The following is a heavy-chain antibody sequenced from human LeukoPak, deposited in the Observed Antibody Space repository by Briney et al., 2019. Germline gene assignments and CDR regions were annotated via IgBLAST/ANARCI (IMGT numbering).Heavy chain of an antibody. V-gene: IGHV3-23*01. CDR1: GFTFSSYA. Sequence: GGSLRLSCTASGFTFSSYAMSWVRQAPGKGLEWVSAVSGSGGSTYYADSVKGRFTISRDNSKNTLCLQMNTLRAEDTAVYYCARDPPVNYGSGSFPGFDYWGQGTLVTVSS. J-gene: IGHJ4*02. CDR2: VSGSGGST. D-gene: IGHD3-10*01. CDR3: ARDPPVNYGSGSFPGFDY.